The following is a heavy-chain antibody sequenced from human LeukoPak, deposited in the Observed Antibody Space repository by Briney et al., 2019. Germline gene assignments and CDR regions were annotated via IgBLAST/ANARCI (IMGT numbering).Heavy chain of an antibody. CDR1: GGSISSSSYY. CDR3: AREGASGFDY. CDR2: ISSSANTT. J-gene: IGHJ4*02. D-gene: IGHD3-10*01. V-gene: IGHV3-11*04. Sequence: LSLTCTVSGGSISSSSYYWGWIRQPPGKGLEWVSYISSSANTTHYTDSVKGRFTISRDNAKNALSLQMHSLRAEDTAVYYCAREGASGFDYWGRGTLVTVSS.